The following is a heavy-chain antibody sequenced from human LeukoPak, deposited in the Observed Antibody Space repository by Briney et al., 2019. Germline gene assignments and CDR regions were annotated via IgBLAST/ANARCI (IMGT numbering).Heavy chain of an antibody. D-gene: IGHD6-6*01. CDR3: ARDRVSTVHPIDY. CDR2: IYSGGTT. J-gene: IGHJ4*02. Sequence: GGSLRLSCAVSGFSVSTKYMSWVRQAPGKGLEWVSVIYSGGTTYYVDSVKGRFTISRDNSKNTLYLQMNSLRAEYTAVYYCARDRVSTVHPIDYWGQGTLVTVSS. V-gene: IGHV3-66*01. CDR1: GFSVSTKY.